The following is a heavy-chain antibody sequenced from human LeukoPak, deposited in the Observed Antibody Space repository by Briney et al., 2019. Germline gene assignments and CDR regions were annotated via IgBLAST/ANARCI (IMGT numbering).Heavy chain of an antibody. J-gene: IGHJ3*02. D-gene: IGHD4-17*01. V-gene: IGHV4-59*11. CDR1: DDSFSSHY. CDR3: ARDLVTVTKGFDI. Sequence: SETLSLTCAVSDDSFSSHYWTWIRQPPGKGLEWIGYISYIGSTNYNPSLKSRVTISIDTSRNQFSLRLSSVTAADTAEYYCARDLVTVTKGFDIWGQGTMVSVSS. CDR2: ISYIGST.